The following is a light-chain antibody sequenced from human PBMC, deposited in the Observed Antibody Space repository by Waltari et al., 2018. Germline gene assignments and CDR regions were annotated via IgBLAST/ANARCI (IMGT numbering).Light chain of an antibody. J-gene: IGLJ2*01. CDR2: YDN. V-gene: IGLV3-21*01. CDR3: QVWQSSSAHPV. Sequence: SYVLTQPPSLSVAPGQTAWIPCGGSHIGSTSVTWYQQKPGQAPVLVIYYDNDRPSGIPERFSGSNSGNTATLTISRVEAGDEADYYCQVWQSSSAHPVFGGGTKLTVL. CDR1: HIGSTS.